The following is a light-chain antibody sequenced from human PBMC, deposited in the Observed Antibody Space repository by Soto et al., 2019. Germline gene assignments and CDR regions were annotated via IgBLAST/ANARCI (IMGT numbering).Light chain of an antibody. CDR1: QSVTTQ. J-gene: IGKJ1*01. V-gene: IGKV3-20*01. CDR2: GAS. CDR3: QQYGGSTRT. Sequence: IALTQSPGTLSSSPGESTTRSFRASQSVTTQLAWYQQKPGQAPRLIIHGASSRATGVPDRITGSGSGTDFTLSISRLEPEDFAVYYCQQYGGSTRTFGQGTKVDIK.